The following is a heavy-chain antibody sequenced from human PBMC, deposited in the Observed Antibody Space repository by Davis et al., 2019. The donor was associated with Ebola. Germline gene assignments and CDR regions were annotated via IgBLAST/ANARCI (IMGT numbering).Heavy chain of an antibody. CDR3: ARNPWWRGTPFDY. J-gene: IGHJ4*02. V-gene: IGHV4-34*01. CDR2: INHSGST. Sequence: GSLRLSCAVYGGSFSGYYWSWIRQPPGKGLEWIGEINHSGSTNYNPSLKSRVTISVDTSKNQFSLKLSSVTAADTAGYYCARNPWWRGTPFDYWGQGTLVTVSS. CDR1: GGSFSGYY. D-gene: IGHD2-8*02.